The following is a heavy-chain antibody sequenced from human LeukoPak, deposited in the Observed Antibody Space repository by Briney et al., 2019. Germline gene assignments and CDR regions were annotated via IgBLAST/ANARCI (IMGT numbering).Heavy chain of an antibody. J-gene: IGHJ6*04. D-gene: IGHD3-10*01. Sequence: ASVKVSCKASGYTFTSYYMHWVRQAPGQGLEWMGVINHSGGSTSYAQKFQGRVTMTRDTSTSTVYMELSSLRSEDTAVYYCAREVVYYYGSGRSYGMDVWGKGATVTVSS. CDR1: GYTFTSYY. V-gene: IGHV1-46*01. CDR3: AREVVYYYGSGRSYGMDV. CDR2: INHSGGST.